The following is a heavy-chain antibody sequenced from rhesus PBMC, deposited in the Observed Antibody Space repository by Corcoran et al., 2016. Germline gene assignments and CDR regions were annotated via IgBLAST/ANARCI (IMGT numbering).Heavy chain of an antibody. Sequence: QVQLQESGPGLVKPSQTLSLTCAISGDSVSSNGATWNWIRQSPSRGLEWLGRTYYRSKGYNDYAQSVQNRISINPDTSKNQFSLQLNSVTPEDMAVYYCARLFGTNDVWGPGVLVTVSS. J-gene: IGHJ5-1*01. D-gene: IGHD1-1*01. CDR1: GDSVSSNGAT. CDR2: TYYRSKGYN. CDR3: ARLFGTNDV. V-gene: IGHV6-1*01.